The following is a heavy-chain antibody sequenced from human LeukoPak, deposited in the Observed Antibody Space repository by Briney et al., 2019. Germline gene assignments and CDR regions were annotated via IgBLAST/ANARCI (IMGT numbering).Heavy chain of an antibody. Sequence: GESLKISCKGSGYSFTSYWIGWVRQMPGKGLEWMGIIYPGDSDTRYSPSFRGQVTISADKTISTPYLQWSSLKASDTAMYYCARATYCSSTSCYDWFDPWGQGTLVNVSS. CDR1: GYSFTSYW. J-gene: IGHJ5*02. D-gene: IGHD2-2*01. CDR3: ARATYCSSTSCYDWFDP. V-gene: IGHV5-51*01. CDR2: IYPGDSDT.